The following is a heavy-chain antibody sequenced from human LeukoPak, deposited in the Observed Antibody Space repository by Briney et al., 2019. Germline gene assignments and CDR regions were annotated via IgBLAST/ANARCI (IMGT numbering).Heavy chain of an antibody. Sequence: GGSLRLSCAASGFRVSGYDLNWIRQAPGKGLEWIAYISISSTNIHYADSVRGRFTISRDNANYSLYLQLSSLRVEDTAVYYCAREYYGVIFSHYLDVWGKGTTVTVSS. CDR3: AREYYGVIFSHYLDV. J-gene: IGHJ6*04. CDR1: GFRVSGYD. CDR2: ISISSTNI. D-gene: IGHD3-9*01. V-gene: IGHV3-11*06.